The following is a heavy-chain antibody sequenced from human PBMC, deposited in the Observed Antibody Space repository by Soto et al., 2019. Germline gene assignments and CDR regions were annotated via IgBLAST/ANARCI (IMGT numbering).Heavy chain of an antibody. CDR2: MLYSGLT. CDR3: APLSVSLSGPYGIHV. J-gene: IGHJ6*02. Sequence: LSETLSLTCSVSGYSVSSSDYYWAWIRQPPGKGLEWIGSMLYSGLTYYNPSLKSRVTLSVDTSKNQFSVRLNSVTASDTAVYYCAPLSVSLSGPYGIHVWGQGTTVTVSS. V-gene: IGHV4-39*01. CDR1: GYSVSSSDYY. D-gene: IGHD2-15*01.